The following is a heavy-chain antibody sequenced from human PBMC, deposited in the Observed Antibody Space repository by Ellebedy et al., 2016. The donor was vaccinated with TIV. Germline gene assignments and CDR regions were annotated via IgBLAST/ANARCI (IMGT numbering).Heavy chain of an antibody. D-gene: IGHD3-10*01. CDR3: ARDIGVIMIRGVTPLDY. V-gene: IGHV3-33*08. CDR1: GFTVSASY. Sequence: PGGSLRLSCEASGFTVSASYLSWVRQAPGKGLEWVAVIWYDGSEKYYADSVKGRFTISRDNSKNTLYLQMNSLRAEDTAVYYCARDIGVIMIRGVTPLDYWGQGTLVTVSS. CDR2: IWYDGSEK. J-gene: IGHJ4*02.